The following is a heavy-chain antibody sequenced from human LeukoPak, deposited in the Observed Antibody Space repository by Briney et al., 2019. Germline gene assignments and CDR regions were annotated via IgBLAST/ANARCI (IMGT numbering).Heavy chain of an antibody. CDR3: ARAPIIAVAGSYFDY. D-gene: IGHD6-19*01. J-gene: IGHJ4*02. Sequence: PGGSLRLSCAASGFTFSSYAMSWVRQAPGKGLEWVSAISGSGGSTYYADSVKGRFTISRDNSKNTLYLQMNSLRAEDTAVYYCARAPIIAVAGSYFDYWGQGTLVTVSS. CDR2: ISGSGGST. CDR1: GFTFSSYA. V-gene: IGHV3-23*01.